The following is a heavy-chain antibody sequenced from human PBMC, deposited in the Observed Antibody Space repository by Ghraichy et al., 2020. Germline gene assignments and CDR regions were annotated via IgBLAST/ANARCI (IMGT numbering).Heavy chain of an antibody. V-gene: IGHV4-4*02. J-gene: IGHJ6*01. CDR3: ARDLVDYYYVDMDV. CDR2: IYHSGST. D-gene: IGHD3-10*01. Sequence: SETLSLTCTVSGDSIISTNWWSWVRQPPGKGLECIGGIYHSGSTDYHPSLKSRTTISVDKTKNQSSLKLTSVTAADTAVYYCARDLVDYYYVDMDVWGPGTTVTV. CDR1: GDSIISTNW.